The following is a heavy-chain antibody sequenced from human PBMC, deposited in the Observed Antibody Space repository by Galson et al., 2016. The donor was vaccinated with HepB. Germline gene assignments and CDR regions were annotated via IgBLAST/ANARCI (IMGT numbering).Heavy chain of an antibody. D-gene: IGHD2/OR15-2a*01. CDR1: GGSFSSRNW. CDR2: IYYGGSF. J-gene: IGHJ4*02. CDR3: ARGPYSMRGVYFDF. V-gene: IGHV4-61*01. Sequence: SETLSLTCTVSGGSFSSRNWWSWVRQPPGKGLEWIGYIYYGGSFNYSPSLKSRVTISIDTSKKQFSLNVSSVTAADTAVYYCARGPYSMRGVYFDFWGQGILVTVSS.